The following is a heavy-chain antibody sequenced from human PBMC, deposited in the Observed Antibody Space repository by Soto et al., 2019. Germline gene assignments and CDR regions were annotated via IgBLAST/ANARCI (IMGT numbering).Heavy chain of an antibody. D-gene: IGHD6-19*01. CDR1: GGTFSSYT. CDR3: ATQGGYSSGWPSDPPYYYYGMDV. CDR2: IIPILGIA. Sequence: QVQLVQSGAEVKKPGSSVKVSCKASGGTFSSYTISWVRQAPGQGLEWMGRIIPILGIANYAQKFQGRVTITADKATSTAYMELSSLRSEDTAVYYWATQGGYSSGWPSDPPYYYYGMDVWGQGTTVTVSS. J-gene: IGHJ6*02. V-gene: IGHV1-69*02.